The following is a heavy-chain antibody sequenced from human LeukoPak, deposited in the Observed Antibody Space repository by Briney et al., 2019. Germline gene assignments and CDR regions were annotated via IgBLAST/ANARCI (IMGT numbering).Heavy chain of an antibody. Sequence: PGGSLRFSCAASGITFGNNWMHRVRQGPGKGLVWISRINSDGGGAIYADSVKGRFTVSRDNAKNTLYLQMNSLRAEDTAVYYCARDVPHNWFDTWGQGTLVTVSS. J-gene: IGHJ5*02. CDR3: ARDVPHNWFDT. CDR1: GITFGNNW. V-gene: IGHV3-74*01. CDR2: INSDGGGA.